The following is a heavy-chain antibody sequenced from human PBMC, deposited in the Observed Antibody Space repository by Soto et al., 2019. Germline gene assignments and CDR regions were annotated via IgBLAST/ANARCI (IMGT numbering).Heavy chain of an antibody. Sequence: QVQLQESGPGLVKPSETLSLTCTVSGGSITNYYCSWFRQPPGKGLEWIGYINYDGYSAYNLSRRGRVTLSMDASKTQFSLMLESVTATDTAVYYCARHGFGPLHGLVDVWGPGTTVIVSS. CDR1: GGSITNYY. J-gene: IGHJ6*02. D-gene: IGHD3-10*01. V-gene: IGHV4-59*08. CDR3: ARHGFGPLHGLVDV. CDR2: INYDGYS.